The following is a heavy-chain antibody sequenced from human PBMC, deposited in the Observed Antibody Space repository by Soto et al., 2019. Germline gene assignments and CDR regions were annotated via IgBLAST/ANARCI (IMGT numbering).Heavy chain of an antibody. CDR1: GGSISSGGYY. J-gene: IGHJ5*02. CDR3: ARDGYGDYTGWFDP. V-gene: IGHV4-31*03. Sequence: QVQLQESGPGLVKPSQTLSLTCTVSGGSISSGGYYCSWIRQHPGKGLEWIGYIDYSGSTYYNPTLKSRVTISVDTSKNQFSLKLSYVTAADTAVYYCARDGYGDYTGWFDPWGQVTLVTVSS. D-gene: IGHD4-17*01. CDR2: IDYSGST.